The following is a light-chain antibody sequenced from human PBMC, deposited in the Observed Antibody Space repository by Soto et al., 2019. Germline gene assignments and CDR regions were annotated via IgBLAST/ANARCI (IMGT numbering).Light chain of an antibody. CDR1: SSTIGSNP. V-gene: IGLV1-44*01. J-gene: IGLJ3*02. Sequence: QSVLTQPPSASGPPGQRVTISCSGSSSTIGSNPLDWYQQLPGTAPKLLIYSHDQRPLGVPDRFSASRSGTSASLAISGLQPGDEGIYYCAVWGIKLDGPGVFGGGTTLTVL. CDR2: SHD. CDR3: AVWGIKLDGPGV.